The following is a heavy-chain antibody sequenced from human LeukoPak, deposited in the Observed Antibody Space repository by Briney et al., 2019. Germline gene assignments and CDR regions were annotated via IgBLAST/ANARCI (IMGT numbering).Heavy chain of an antibody. CDR3: ARASNPWLQLT. CDR2: IKQDGSVN. V-gene: IGHV3-7*05. J-gene: IGHJ5*02. Sequence: PWGSLRLSCAASGFTFSNYWMIWVRQAPGKGLEWVGNIKQDGSVNRYADSVRGRFTISRDNAQTSLYLQMNSLRAEDTAVYYCARASNPWLQLTWGQGTLVTVSS. D-gene: IGHD5-24*01. CDR1: GFTFSNYW.